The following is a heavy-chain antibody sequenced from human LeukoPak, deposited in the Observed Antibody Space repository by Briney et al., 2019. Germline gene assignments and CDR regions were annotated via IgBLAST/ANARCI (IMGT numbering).Heavy chain of an antibody. CDR3: ASGVPALIGPFRFVP. Sequence: GGSLRLSCAASGCTFSSYWMHWVRQAPGKGLVWVSRINSDGSSTSYADFVKGRFTISRDNAKNTLYLQMNSLRAEDTAVYYCASGVPALIGPFRFVPWGQGTLVTVSS. CDR2: INSDGSST. CDR1: GCTFSSYW. V-gene: IGHV3-74*01. D-gene: IGHD2-2*01. J-gene: IGHJ5*02.